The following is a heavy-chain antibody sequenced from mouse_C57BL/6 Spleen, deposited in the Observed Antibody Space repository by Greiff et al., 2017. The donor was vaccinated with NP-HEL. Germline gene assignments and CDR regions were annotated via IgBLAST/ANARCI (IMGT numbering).Heavy chain of an antibody. CDR1: GYAFSSSW. J-gene: IGHJ4*01. Sequence: VQLQQSGPELVKPGASVKISCKASGYAFSSSWMNWVKQRPGKGLEWIGRIYPGDGDTNYNGKFKGKATLTADKSSSTAYMQLSSLTSEDSAVYFCARSRQLQDYAMDYWGQGTSVTVSS. CDR3: ARSRQLQDYAMDY. CDR2: IYPGDGDT. D-gene: IGHD3-2*01. V-gene: IGHV1-82*01.